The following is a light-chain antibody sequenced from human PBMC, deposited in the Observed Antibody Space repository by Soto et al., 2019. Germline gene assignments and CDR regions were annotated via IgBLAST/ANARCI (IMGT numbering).Light chain of an antibody. J-gene: IGKJ1*01. V-gene: IGKV1-9*01. CDR3: HQLNSYPQT. CDR1: QGISSY. CDR2: AAS. Sequence: IQLTQSPSSLSASVGDRVTITCRASQGISSYLAWYQQKPGKAPKLLIYAASTLQTGVPSRFSGSGSGTDFTLTISSLQPEDFAPYYCHQLNSYPQTFVQGTKVEI.